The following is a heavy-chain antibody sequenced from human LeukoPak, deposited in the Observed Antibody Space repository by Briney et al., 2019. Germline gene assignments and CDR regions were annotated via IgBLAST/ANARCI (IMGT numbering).Heavy chain of an antibody. V-gene: IGHV4-39*07. Sequence: SETLSLTCTVSGGSISSSSYYWGWIRQPSGKGLEWIGSIYYSGSTNYNPSLKSRVTISVDTSKNQFSLKLSSVTAADTAVYYCARATDDYGDYVTFDYWGQGTLVTVSS. D-gene: IGHD4-17*01. CDR3: ARATDDYGDYVTFDY. CDR2: IYYSGST. J-gene: IGHJ4*02. CDR1: GGSISSSSYY.